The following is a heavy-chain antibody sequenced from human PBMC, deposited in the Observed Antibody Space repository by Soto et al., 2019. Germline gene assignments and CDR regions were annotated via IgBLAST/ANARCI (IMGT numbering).Heavy chain of an antibody. CDR1: GFTFSSYA. D-gene: IGHD3-16*01. CDR3: ATRGPQYYFDY. CDR2: ISGSGGNT. Sequence: GGSLRLSCAASGFTFSSYAISWVRQAPGKGLEWVSGISGSGGNTYYADSVKGRFTISRDNSKNTLYLQLNRLRAEDTAVYYCATRGPQYYFDYWGQGTLVTVSS. J-gene: IGHJ4*02. V-gene: IGHV3-23*01.